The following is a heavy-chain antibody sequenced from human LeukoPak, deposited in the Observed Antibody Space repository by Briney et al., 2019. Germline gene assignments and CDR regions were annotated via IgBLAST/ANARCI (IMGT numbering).Heavy chain of an antibody. D-gene: IGHD6-13*01. CDR2: ISYDGSNK. CDR3: ARGPLGTSSSWYLS. V-gene: IGHV3-30-3*01. CDR1: GFTFSSYA. J-gene: IGHJ3*01. Sequence: GGSLRLSCAASGFTFSSYAMHWVRQAPGKGLEWVAVISYDGSNKYYADSVKGRFTISSDNSKNTLYLQMNSLRAEDTAVYYCARGPLGTSSSWYLSWGQGTMVTVSS.